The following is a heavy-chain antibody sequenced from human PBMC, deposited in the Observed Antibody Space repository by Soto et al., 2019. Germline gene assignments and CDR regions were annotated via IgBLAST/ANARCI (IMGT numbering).Heavy chain of an antibody. CDR2: INHTGGT. D-gene: IGHD3-3*01. V-gene: IGHV4-34*02. Sequence: QVHLQQWGAGLLKPSETLSLTCAVYGGSVNGYYWNWIRQPPGKGLGWIGEINHTGGTHYNPSLKRRVTMSADTSKNQLSLSLSSVTAADTAIYYCATRITVFGLLIPPFDPWGQGTQVTVSS. J-gene: IGHJ5*02. CDR3: ATRITVFGLLIPPFDP. CDR1: GGSVNGYY.